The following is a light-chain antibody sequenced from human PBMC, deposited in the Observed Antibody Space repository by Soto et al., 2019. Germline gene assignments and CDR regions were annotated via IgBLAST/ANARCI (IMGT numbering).Light chain of an antibody. V-gene: IGKV3-20*01. J-gene: IGKJ1*01. CDR2: GAS. Sequence: EIVLTQSPVTLSLSSGERATLSCRASQSVSSSYLAWYQQKPGQAPRLLIYGASSRATGIPDRFSGSVSGTDFILTISRLESEDFAMYYCQQYGSSPGTFGQGTKVEIK. CDR1: QSVSSSY. CDR3: QQYGSSPGT.